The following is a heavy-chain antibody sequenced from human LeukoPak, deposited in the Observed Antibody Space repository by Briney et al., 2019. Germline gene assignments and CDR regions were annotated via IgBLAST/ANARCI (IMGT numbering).Heavy chain of an antibody. CDR1: GYTXTDYY. D-gene: IGHD2-8*02. V-gene: IGHV1-2*02. CDR2: INPNSGGT. CDR3: ASVTGDRPH. J-gene: IGHJ4*02. Sequence: ASVQVSCKASGYTXTDYYMHWVRQAPGQGLEWMGWINPNSGGTNYAQKFQGRVTMTRDTSISTAYMELSSLRSDDTAVYYCASVTGDRPHWGQGTLVTVSS.